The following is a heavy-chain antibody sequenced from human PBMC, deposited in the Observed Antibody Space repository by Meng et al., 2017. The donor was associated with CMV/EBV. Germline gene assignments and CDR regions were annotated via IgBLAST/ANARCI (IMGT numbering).Heavy chain of an antibody. J-gene: IGHJ3*02. D-gene: IGHD2-2*01. CDR1: GSTLSSNW. Sequence: GESLKISCAASGSTLSSNWMHWVRQAPGKGLVWVSRISNDGSSTSYADSVKGRFIISRDIAKNTLYLQMHSLRAEDTAVYYCVRNGYCTSATCYGAFDIWGQGTMVTVSS. V-gene: IGHV3-74*01. CDR2: ISNDGSST. CDR3: VRNGYCTSATCYGAFDI.